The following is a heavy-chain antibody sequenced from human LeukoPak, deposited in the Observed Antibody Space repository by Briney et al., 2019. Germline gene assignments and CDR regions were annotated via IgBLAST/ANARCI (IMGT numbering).Heavy chain of an antibody. V-gene: IGHV3-21*04. CDR3: LRGVLSGSEVS. D-gene: IGHD1-26*01. Sequence: GALRLSCAASGFAFSRHTVNRVRQAPGKGLEWISSISPEGDYIYYADSVRGRFTISRDNTMNLLYLLMKSLTVEDTAIYFCLRGVLSGSEVSWGQGTLVTVSS. CDR1: GFAFSRHT. CDR2: ISPEGDYI. J-gene: IGHJ5*02.